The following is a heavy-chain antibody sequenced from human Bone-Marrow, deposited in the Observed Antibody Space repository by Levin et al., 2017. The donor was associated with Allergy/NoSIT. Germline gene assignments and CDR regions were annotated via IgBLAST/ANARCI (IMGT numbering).Heavy chain of an antibody. V-gene: IGHV3-9*01. CDR2: ISWNSGSI. D-gene: IGHD6-13*01. CDR3: AKDINRAAAGTGWFDP. Sequence: TGGSLRLSCAASGFTFDDYAMHWVRQAPGKGLEWVSGISWNSGSIGYADSVKGRFTISRDNAKNSLYLQMNSLRAEDTALYYCAKDINRAAAGTGWFDPWGQGTLVTVSS. J-gene: IGHJ5*02. CDR1: GFTFDDYA.